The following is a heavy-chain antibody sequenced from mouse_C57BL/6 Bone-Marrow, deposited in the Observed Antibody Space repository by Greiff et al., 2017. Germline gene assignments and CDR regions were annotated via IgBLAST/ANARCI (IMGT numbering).Heavy chain of an antibody. V-gene: IGHV1-69*01. CDR2: IDPSDSYT. Sequence: QQSCKASGYTFTSYWMHWVKQRPGQGLEWIGEIDPSDSYTNYNQKFKGKSTLTVDKSSSTAYMQLSSLTSEDSAVYYCARGRLRRPFAYWGQGTLVTVSA. D-gene: IGHD2-4*01. CDR3: ARGRLRRPFAY. CDR1: GYTFTSYW. J-gene: IGHJ3*01.